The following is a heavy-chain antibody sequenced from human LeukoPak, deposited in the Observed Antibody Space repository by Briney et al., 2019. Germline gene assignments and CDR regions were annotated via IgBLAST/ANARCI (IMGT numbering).Heavy chain of an antibody. CDR2: ISYDGSNK. V-gene: IGHV3-30*18. Sequence: PGGSLRLSCAASGFTFSSYGMHWVRQAPGKGLEWVAVISYDGSNKYYADSVKGRFTISRDNSKNTLYLQMSSLRGEDTAVYYCAKRGAYDSSGYCLDFWGLGTLVTVSS. CDR1: GFTFSSYG. J-gene: IGHJ4*02. D-gene: IGHD3-22*01. CDR3: AKRGAYDSSGYCLDF.